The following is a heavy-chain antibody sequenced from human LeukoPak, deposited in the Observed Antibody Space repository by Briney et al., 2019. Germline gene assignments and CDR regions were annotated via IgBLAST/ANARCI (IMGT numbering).Heavy chain of an antibody. Sequence: PGGSLRLSCAASGFTFSIYSMNWVRQAPGKGLEWVSCISSSSSHIFYVDSVKGRFTISRDNAKNSLYLQINSLRAEDTAVYYCARDRKMALDYWGQGTLVTVSS. CDR2: ISSSSSHI. D-gene: IGHD5-24*01. CDR3: ARDRKMALDY. CDR1: GFTFSIYS. V-gene: IGHV3-21*01. J-gene: IGHJ4*02.